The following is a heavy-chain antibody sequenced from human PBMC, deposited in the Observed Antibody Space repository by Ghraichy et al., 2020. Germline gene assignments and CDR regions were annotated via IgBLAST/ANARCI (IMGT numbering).Heavy chain of an antibody. D-gene: IGHD3-9*01. V-gene: IGHV3-48*03. CDR1: GFTFSSYE. CDR2: IISSGSTI. CDR3: ASTNYDILTGYIDPYYFDY. Sequence: GGSLRLSCAASGFTFSSYEMNWVRQAPGKGLEWVSYIISSGSTIYYADSVKGRFTISRDNAKNSLYLQMNSLRAEDTAVYYCASTNYDILTGYIDPYYFDYWGQGTLVTVSS. J-gene: IGHJ4*02.